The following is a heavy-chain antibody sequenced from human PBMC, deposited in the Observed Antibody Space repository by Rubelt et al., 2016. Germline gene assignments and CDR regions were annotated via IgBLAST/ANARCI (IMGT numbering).Heavy chain of an antibody. CDR2: FKTDGSAT. CDR3: ANYWQSGIGHDI. J-gene: IGHJ3*02. CDR1: GFSLLALW. V-gene: IGHV3-74*01. D-gene: IGHD2-15*01. Sequence: GGGLVQPGGSLSPSFEAPGFSLLALWLPWVPQIQGKGWVWVSLFKTDGSATTSADPLRGRFPASRDNAKNAGFLQMNSLRVEDTALYYCANYWQSGIGHDIWGQGTMVTVSS.